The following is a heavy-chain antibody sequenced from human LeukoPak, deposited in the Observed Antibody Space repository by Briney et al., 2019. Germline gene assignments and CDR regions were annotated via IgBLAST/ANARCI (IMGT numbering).Heavy chain of an antibody. CDR3: ARDIGSGSYY. CDR2: INPDSGVT. V-gene: IGHV1-2*02. J-gene: IGHJ4*02. CDR1: GYTFTGYY. Sequence: ASVKVSCKASGYTFTGYYMHWVRQAPGQGLEWMGWINPDSGVTNYAQKFQGRVTMTRDTSISTAYMDLSRLRSEDTAVYYCARDIGSGSYYWGQGTLVTVSS. D-gene: IGHD3-10*01.